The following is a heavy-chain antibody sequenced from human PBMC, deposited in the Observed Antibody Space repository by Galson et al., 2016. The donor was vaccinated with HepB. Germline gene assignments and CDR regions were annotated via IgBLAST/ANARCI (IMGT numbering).Heavy chain of an antibody. D-gene: IGHD3-9*01. CDR1: GFTFSAYG. V-gene: IGHV3-30*18. J-gene: IGHJ4*02. Sequence: SLRLSCAASGFTFSAYGMHWVRQAPGKGLEWVAVISYDGSNRYYADSVKGRFTISSDNSKNTLYLQMDSLRAEDTAVYFCAKDRSSYLRYFDWSLFWGPIDYWGQGTLVTVSS. CDR2: ISYDGSNR. CDR3: AKDRSSYLRYFDWSLFWGPIDY.